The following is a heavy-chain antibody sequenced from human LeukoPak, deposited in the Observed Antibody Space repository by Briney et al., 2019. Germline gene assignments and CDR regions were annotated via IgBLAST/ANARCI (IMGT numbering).Heavy chain of an antibody. Sequence: GGSLRLSCTASGFIFSSYWMSWVRQAPGKGLEWVSNIKQDGSDKDYVDSLKGRFTISRENAKSSPYLNVNSLRSEDPAFNYCTIEIGNSWY. D-gene: IGHD5-24*01. CDR2: IKQDGSDK. J-gene: IGHJ2*01. CDR1: GFIFSSYW. V-gene: IGHV3-7*01. CDR3: TIEIGNSWY.